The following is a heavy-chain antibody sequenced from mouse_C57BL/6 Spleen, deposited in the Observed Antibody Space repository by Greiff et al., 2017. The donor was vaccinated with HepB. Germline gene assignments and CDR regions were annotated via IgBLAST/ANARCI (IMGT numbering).Heavy chain of an antibody. J-gene: IGHJ3*01. CDR3: ARHGPETRFAY. CDR2: ISNGGGST. CDR1: GFTFSDYY. Sequence: EVHLVESGGGLVQPGGSLKLSCAASGFTFSDYYMYWVRQTPEKRLEWVAYISNGGGSTYYPDTVKGRFTISRDNAKNTLYLQMSRLKSEDTAMYYCARHGPETRFAYWGQGTLVTVSA. V-gene: IGHV5-12*01.